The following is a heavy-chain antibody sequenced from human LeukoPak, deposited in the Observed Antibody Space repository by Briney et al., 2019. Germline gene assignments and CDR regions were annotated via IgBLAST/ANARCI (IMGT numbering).Heavy chain of an antibody. CDR2: ISAYNGNT. V-gene: IGHV1-18*01. J-gene: IGHJ5*02. CDR3: ARVEYYDILTGYSRFDP. Sequence: ASVKVSCKASGYTFTSYGISWVRQAPGQGLEWMGWISAYNGNTNYAQKLQGRVTMTTDTSTSTAYMELRSLRSDDTAVYYCARVEYYDILTGYSRFDPWGQGTLVTVSS. CDR1: GYTFTSYG. D-gene: IGHD3-9*01.